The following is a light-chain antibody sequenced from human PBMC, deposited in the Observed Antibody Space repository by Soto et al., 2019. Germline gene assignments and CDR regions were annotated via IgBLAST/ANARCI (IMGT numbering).Light chain of an antibody. CDR2: DSS. CDR1: QSVSPNY. CDR3: QQYGRIPLT. V-gene: IGKV3-20*01. Sequence: EIVLTQSPGTLSFSPGERASLSCRASQSVSPNYVAWYQLRSGQPPRLLIYDSSTRATGIPDRFSGSGSGADFTLTISRLEPGDFAVYFCQQYGRIPLTFGGGSRVEIK. J-gene: IGKJ4*01.